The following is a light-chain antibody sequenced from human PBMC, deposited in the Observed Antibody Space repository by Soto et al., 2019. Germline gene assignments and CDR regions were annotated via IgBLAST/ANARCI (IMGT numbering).Light chain of an antibody. CDR2: DAS. V-gene: IGKV3-11*01. Sequence: EIVLTQSPDTLSLSPGEGATLSCRASHDVSVSLVWYRQRPGQSPRLLIHDASNRATDISARFSGSGSGTDFTLTIGSLEPEESALYYCQQRASWPYTSGQGTKVEIK. CDR3: QQRASWPYT. CDR1: HDVSVS. J-gene: IGKJ2*01.